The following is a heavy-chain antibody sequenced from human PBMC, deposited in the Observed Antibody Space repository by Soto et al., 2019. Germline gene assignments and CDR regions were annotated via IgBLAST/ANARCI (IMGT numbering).Heavy chain of an antibody. CDR3: AKPKGIAPAVWYFDL. V-gene: IGHV4-59*08. J-gene: IGHJ2*01. D-gene: IGHD2-15*01. Sequence: QVQLQESGPGLVKPSETLSLTCTVSGDFISSHYWSWIRQPPGKGLEWLGYVYYDGKSDSSPSLKSRVTISMDTSKKQICLSMTSVTAAETAVYYCAKPKGIAPAVWYFDLWGRGTLVTVSS. CDR2: VYYDGKS. CDR1: GDFISSHY.